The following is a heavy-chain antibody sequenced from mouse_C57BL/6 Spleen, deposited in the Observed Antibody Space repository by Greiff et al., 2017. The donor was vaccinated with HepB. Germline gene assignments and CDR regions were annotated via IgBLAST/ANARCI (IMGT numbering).Heavy chain of an antibody. V-gene: IGHV2-9-1*01. CDR2: IWTGGGT. J-gene: IGHJ2*01. Sequence: VMLVESGPGLVAPSQSLSITCTVSGFSLTSYAISWVRQPPGKGLEWLGVIWTGGGTNYNSALKSRLSISKDNSKSQVFLKMNSLQTDDTARYYCARIYYDYDGGFYYFDYWGQGTTLTVSS. CDR3: ARIYYDYDGGFYYFDY. CDR1: GFSLTSYA. D-gene: IGHD2-4*01.